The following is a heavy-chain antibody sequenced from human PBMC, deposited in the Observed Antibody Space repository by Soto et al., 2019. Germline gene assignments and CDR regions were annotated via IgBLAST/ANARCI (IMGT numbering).Heavy chain of an antibody. V-gene: IGHV4-34*01. D-gene: IGHD2-8*02. J-gene: IGHJ4*02. CDR3: ARDKITGLFDY. CDR2: INHSGST. Sequence: SETLSLTCDVSGVYISENHWSWIRQPPGTGLEWIGEINHSGSTNYNPSLKSRVTISVDTSKNQFSLKLTSVTAADTAVYYCARDKITGLFDYWGQGTLVTVSS. CDR1: GVYISENH.